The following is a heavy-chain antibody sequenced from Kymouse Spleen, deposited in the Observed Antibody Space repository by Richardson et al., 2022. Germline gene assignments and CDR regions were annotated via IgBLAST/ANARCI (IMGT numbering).Heavy chain of an antibody. CDR1: GDSVSSNSAA. V-gene: IGHV6-1*01. CDR2: TYYRSKWYN. CDR3: ARTLGITGTLYYYYYGMDV. D-gene: IGHD1-7*01. Sequence: QVQLQQSGPGLVKPSQTLSLTCAISGDSVSSNSAAWNWIRQSPSRGLEWLGRTYYRSKWYNDYAVSVKSRITINPDTSKNQFSLQLNSVTPEDTAVYYCARTLGITGTLYYYYYGMDVWGQGTTVTVSS. J-gene: IGHJ6*02.